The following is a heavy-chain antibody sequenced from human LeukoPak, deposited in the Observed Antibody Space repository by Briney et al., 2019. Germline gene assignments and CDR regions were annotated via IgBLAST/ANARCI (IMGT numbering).Heavy chain of an antibody. CDR1: GYTLTELS. CDR3: ATVTLGFGELFGGPFYYYGMDV. Sequence: ASVKVSCKVSGYTLTELSMHWVRQAPGKGLEWMGGFDPEDGETIYAQKFQGRVTMTEDTSTDTAYMELSSLRSEDTAVYYCATVTLGFGELFGGPFYYYGMDVWGQGTTVTVSS. J-gene: IGHJ6*02. D-gene: IGHD3-10*01. CDR2: FDPEDGET. V-gene: IGHV1-24*01.